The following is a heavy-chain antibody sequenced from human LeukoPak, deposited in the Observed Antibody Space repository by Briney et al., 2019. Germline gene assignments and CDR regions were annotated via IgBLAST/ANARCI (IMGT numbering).Heavy chain of an antibody. Sequence: GGSLRLSCAASGFTVSSNYMSWVRQAPGKGLEWVSVIYSGGSTYYADSVKGRFTISRDNSKNTLYLQMNSLRAEDTALYYCARDETSGYYIPGYWGQGTLVTVSS. V-gene: IGHV3-66*01. J-gene: IGHJ4*02. CDR2: IYSGGST. D-gene: IGHD3-22*01. CDR1: GFTVSSNY. CDR3: ARDETSGYYIPGY.